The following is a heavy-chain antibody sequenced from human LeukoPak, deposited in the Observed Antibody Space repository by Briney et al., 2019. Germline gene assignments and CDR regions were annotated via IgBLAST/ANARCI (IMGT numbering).Heavy chain of an antibody. J-gene: IGHJ4*02. CDR1: GFTFSNSW. V-gene: IGHV3-7*01. D-gene: IGHD4-23*01. CDR2: IKQDGSEK. CDR3: ARDYGGSSPFDY. Sequence: GGSLRLSCAASGFTFSNSWISWVRQAPGKGLEWVANIKQDGSEKYYVDSVKGRFTISRDNAKNSLYLQMNSLRAEDTAVYYCARDYGGSSPFDYWGQGTLVTVSS.